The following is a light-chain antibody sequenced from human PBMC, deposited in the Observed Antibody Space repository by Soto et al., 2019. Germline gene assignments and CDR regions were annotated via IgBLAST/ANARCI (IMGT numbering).Light chain of an antibody. Sequence: DIQMTQSPSSLSASAGARVTITCRASQGIRYNLGWYQQRPGKAPERLIYDTFTLASRVPSRFSGSGSGTEFTLTIASLQPEDVATYYCQHFKSFPITFGQGTRLEIK. J-gene: IGKJ5*01. CDR2: DTF. CDR3: QHFKSFPIT. V-gene: IGKV1-17*01. CDR1: QGIRYN.